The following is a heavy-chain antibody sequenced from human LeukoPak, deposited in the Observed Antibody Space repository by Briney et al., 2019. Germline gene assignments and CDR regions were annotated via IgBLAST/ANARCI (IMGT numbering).Heavy chain of an antibody. CDR3: APSLGYCSGGSCYGLVVLLPEFDY. V-gene: IGHV3-74*01. Sequence: GGSLRLSCAASGFTFSSYWMHWVRQAPGKGLVWVSRINSDGSSTSYADSVKGRFTISRDNAKNTLYLQVNSLRAEDTAVYYCAPSLGYCSGGSCYGLVVLLPEFDYWGQGTLVTVSS. CDR2: INSDGSST. D-gene: IGHD2-15*01. CDR1: GFTFSSYW. J-gene: IGHJ4*02.